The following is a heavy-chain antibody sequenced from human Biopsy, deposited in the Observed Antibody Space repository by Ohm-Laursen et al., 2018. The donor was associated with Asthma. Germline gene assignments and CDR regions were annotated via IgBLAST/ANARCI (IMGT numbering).Heavy chain of an antibody. CDR2: ISYDGNHK. Sequence: SLRLSCAASGFTFTDYYMHWVRQAPGKGLEWVAVISYDGNHKSYEDSVKGRFTISRDNSKNTLYLQMNSLRTEDTAVYYCAKRRGYSGHDNDYWGQGTLVIVSS. J-gene: IGHJ4*02. D-gene: IGHD5-12*01. CDR3: AKRRGYSGHDNDY. V-gene: IGHV3-30*18. CDR1: GFTFTDYY.